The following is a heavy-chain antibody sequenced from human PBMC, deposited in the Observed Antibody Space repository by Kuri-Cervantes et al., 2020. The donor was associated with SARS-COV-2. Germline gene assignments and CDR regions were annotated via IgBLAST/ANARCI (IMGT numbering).Heavy chain of an antibody. Sequence: GGSLRLSCAASGFTFDDYAMHWVRQAPGKGLEWVSLISWDGGSTYYADSVKGRFTISRDNSKNSLYLQMNSLRAEDTALYYCARDRGIAARPAIFDYWGQGTLVTVSS. CDR2: ISWDGGST. D-gene: IGHD6-6*01. CDR1: GFTFDDYA. J-gene: IGHJ4*02. V-gene: IGHV3-43D*03. CDR3: ARDRGIAARPAIFDY.